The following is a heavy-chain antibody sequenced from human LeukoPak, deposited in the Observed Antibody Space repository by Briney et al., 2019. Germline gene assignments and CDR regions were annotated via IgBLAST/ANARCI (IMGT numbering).Heavy chain of an antibody. Sequence: RGSLRLSCVASGFTFSIYNMNWVRQAPGKGLEWVSYISLSSTTIYYADSVKGRFTISRDNAKNSLYLQMNSLRAEDTAVYYCARDSDSNFDYWGQGTLVTVSS. V-gene: IGHV3-48*01. CDR3: ARDSDSNFDY. J-gene: IGHJ4*02. CDR2: ISLSSTTI. CDR1: GFTFSIYN. D-gene: IGHD5-18*01.